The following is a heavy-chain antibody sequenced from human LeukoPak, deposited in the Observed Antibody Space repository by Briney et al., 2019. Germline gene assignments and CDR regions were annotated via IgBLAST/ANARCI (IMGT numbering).Heavy chain of an antibody. D-gene: IGHD2-15*01. J-gene: IGHJ4*02. V-gene: IGHV3-11*04. CDR2: ISSSSDTI. Sequence: PGGSLRLSCAASGFTFSDYYMSWIRQAPGKGLEWVSYISSSSDTIYYADSVKGRFTISRDNAKNSLYLQMNSLRDEDTAVYYCARDGYCSSGSCYGSYDYWGQGTLVTVSS. CDR1: GFTFSDYY. CDR3: ARDGYCSSGSCYGSYDY.